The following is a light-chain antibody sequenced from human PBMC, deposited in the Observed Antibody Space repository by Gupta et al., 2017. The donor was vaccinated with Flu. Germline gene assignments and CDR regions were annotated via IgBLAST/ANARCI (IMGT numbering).Light chain of an antibody. CDR1: QSLLYSPNSKNY. Sequence: DIVMTQSPDSLAVSLGERATFNCRSSQSLLYSPNSKNYLAWYQQKPGQPPKLLIYWASTRESGVPDRFSGSGSGTDFTLTISSLQAEDVAVYYCQQYYNTPFTFGHGTKVDIK. CDR3: QQYYNTPFT. V-gene: IGKV4-1*01. CDR2: WAS. J-gene: IGKJ3*01.